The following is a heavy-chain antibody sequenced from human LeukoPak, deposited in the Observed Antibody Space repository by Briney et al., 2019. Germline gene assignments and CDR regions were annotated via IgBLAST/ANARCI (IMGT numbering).Heavy chain of an antibody. V-gene: IGHV4-34*01. D-gene: IGHD6-6*01. CDR1: GGSFSGYY. CDR2: INHSGST. CDR3: ARGRIAARPKVGLDWFDP. Sequence: SETLSLTCAVYGGSFSGYYWSWVRQPPGKGLEWIGEINHSGSTNYNPSLKSRVTISVDTSKNQFSLKLSSVTAAGTAVYYCARGRIAARPKVGLDWFDPWGQGTLVTVSS. J-gene: IGHJ5*02.